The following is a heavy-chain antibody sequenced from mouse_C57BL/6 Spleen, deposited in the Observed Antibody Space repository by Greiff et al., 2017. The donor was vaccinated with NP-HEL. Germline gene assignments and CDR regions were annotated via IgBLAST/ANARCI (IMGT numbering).Heavy chain of an antibody. D-gene: IGHD1-1*01. CDR3: AREGNLLLRGGYYAMDY. J-gene: IGHJ4*01. CDR2: INPNNGGT. V-gene: IGHV1-22*01. CDR1: GYTFTDYN. Sequence: VQLQQSGPELVKPGASVKMSCKASGYTFTDYNMHWVKQSHGKSLEWIGYINPNNGGTSYNQKFKGKATLTVNKSSSTAYMELRSLTSEDSAVYYCAREGNLLLRGGYYAMDYWGQGTSVTVSS.